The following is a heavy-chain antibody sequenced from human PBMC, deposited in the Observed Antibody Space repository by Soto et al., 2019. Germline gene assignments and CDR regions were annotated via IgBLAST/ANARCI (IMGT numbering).Heavy chain of an antibody. CDR1: GFTFTNAW. D-gene: IGHD7-27*01. V-gene: IGHV3-15*07. Sequence: EVQLVESGGGLVKPGGSLRLSCAASGFTFTNAWMNWVRQAPGKGLEWVGHIKSKIDGETTDYAAPVKGRFTISRDDSKATLYLEMNSLKTEDTGIYYWLTASPFEYWGQGALVTVSS. CDR2: IKSKIDGETT. J-gene: IGHJ4*02. CDR3: LTASPFEY.